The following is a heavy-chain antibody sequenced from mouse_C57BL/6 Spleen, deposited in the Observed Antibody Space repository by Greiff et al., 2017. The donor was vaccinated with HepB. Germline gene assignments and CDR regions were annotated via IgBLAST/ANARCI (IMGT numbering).Heavy chain of an antibody. D-gene: IGHD4-1*01. CDR2: IYPGDGDT. V-gene: IGHV1-82*01. Sequence: VKLQESGPELVKPGASVKISCKASGYAFSSSWMNWVKQRPGKGLEWIGRIYPGDGDTNYNGKFKGKATLTADKSSSTAYMQLSSLTSEDSAVYFCARGTPGFDYWGQGTTLTVSS. J-gene: IGHJ2*01. CDR1: GYAFSSSW. CDR3: ARGTPGFDY.